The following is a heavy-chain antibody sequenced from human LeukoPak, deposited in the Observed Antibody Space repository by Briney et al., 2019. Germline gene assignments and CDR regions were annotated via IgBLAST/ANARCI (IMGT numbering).Heavy chain of an antibody. CDR2: ISSSSSYI. D-gene: IGHD4-17*01. J-gene: IGHJ4*02. CDR1: GFTFSSYS. CDR3: AREIDYGDYFFDY. Sequence: PGGSLRLSCAASGFTFSSYSMNWVRQAPGKGLEWVSSISSSSSYIYYADSVKGRFTISRDNAKNSLYLQMNSLRAEDTAVYYCAREIDYGDYFFDYWGRGTLVTVSS. V-gene: IGHV3-21*01.